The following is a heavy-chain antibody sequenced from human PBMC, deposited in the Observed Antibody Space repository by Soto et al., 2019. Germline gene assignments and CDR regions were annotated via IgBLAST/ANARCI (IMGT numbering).Heavy chain of an antibody. Sequence: GGSLRLSCAASGFTFSSYSMNWVRQAPGKGLEWVSSISSSSSYIYYADSVKGRFTISRDNAKNSLYLQMNSLRAEDTAVYYCARGESGTTFALDYWGQGTLVTVSS. J-gene: IGHJ4*02. D-gene: IGHD4-17*01. CDR3: ARGESGTTFALDY. CDR1: GFTFSSYS. V-gene: IGHV3-21*01. CDR2: ISSSSSYI.